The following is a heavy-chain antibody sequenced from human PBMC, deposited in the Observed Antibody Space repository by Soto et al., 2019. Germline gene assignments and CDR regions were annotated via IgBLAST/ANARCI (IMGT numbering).Heavy chain of an antibody. CDR3: ARDRTDSGYYTNWLDP. CDR1: GGTFGSDA. Sequence: ASVKVSCKASGGTFGSDAITWVRQAPGQGLEWAGRIIPIFGTTNYAQNLQGRVTISADKSTLTSYMELHSLTSDDTALYYCARDRTDSGYYTNWLDPWGQGTQVTVSS. D-gene: IGHD3-22*01. CDR2: IIPIFGTT. J-gene: IGHJ5*02. V-gene: IGHV1-69*06.